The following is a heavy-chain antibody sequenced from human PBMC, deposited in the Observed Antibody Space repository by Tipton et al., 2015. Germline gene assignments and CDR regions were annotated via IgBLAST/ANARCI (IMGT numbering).Heavy chain of an antibody. J-gene: IGHJ6*02. CDR2: ISGSGGST. Sequence: SLRLSCAASGFTFSSYAMNWVRQAPGKGLEWVSHISGSGGSTYKADSVKGRFFISRDNSKNTLYLQMKSLRAEDTAVYYCAKALSPYYYYYNGLDVWGQGTTVTVSS. V-gene: IGHV3-23*01. CDR1: GFTFSSYA. CDR3: AKALSPYYYYYNGLDV.